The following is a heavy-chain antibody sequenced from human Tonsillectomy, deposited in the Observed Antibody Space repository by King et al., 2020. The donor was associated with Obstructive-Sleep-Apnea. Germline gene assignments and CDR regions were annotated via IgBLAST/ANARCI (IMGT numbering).Heavy chain of an antibody. CDR1: GFTFSDYY. V-gene: IGHV3-11*01. CDR3: ATGGIRDFGWLLHGAFDS. Sequence: VQLVESGGGLVKPGGSLRLSCAASGFTFSDYYMSWIRQAPGKGLECVSYISSSGSTIYYADSVKGRFTVSRDNAKNSLYLQMNSLRAEDTAVYYCATGGIRDFGWLLHGAFDSWGQGTMVTVSS. CDR2: ISSSGSTI. J-gene: IGHJ3*02. D-gene: IGHD3-9*01.